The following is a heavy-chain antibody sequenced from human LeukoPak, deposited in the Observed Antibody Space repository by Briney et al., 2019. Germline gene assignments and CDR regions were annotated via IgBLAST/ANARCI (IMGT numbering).Heavy chain of an antibody. J-gene: IGHJ4*02. V-gene: IGHV1-18*01. CDR3: ARVEDYGGTNRMGY. CDR1: GYTFTSSG. D-gene: IGHD4-23*01. CDR2: ISAYNGNT. Sequence: ASVKVSCKASGYTFTSSGISWVRQAPGQGLEWMGWISAYNGNTNYAQKLQGRVTMTTDTSTSTAYMELRSLRSDDTAVYYCARVEDYGGTNRMGYWGQGTLVTVSS.